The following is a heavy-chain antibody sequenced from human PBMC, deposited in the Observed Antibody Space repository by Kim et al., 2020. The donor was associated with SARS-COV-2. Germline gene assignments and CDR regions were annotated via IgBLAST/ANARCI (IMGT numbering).Heavy chain of an antibody. V-gene: IGHV4-34*01. D-gene: IGHD1-26*01. J-gene: IGHJ4*02. CDR3: ARGKVGATIRRVNPLDY. Sequence: LKSRVTISVDTSKNQFSLKLSSVTAADTAVYYCARGKVGATIRRVNPLDYWGQGTLVTVSS.